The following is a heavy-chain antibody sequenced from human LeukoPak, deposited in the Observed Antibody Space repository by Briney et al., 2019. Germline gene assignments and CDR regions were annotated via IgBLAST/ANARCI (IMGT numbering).Heavy chain of an antibody. D-gene: IGHD3-9*01. CDR3: AKDGGEYYDILTGYCPRLYYMDV. J-gene: IGHJ6*03. CDR1: GFTFSTYG. CDR2: ISGSGGST. Sequence: GGTLRLSCVASGFTFSTYGMSWVRQAPGKGLEWVSAISGSGGSTYYADSVKGRFTISRDNSKNTLYLQMNSLRAEDTAVYYCAKDGGEYYDILTGYCPRLYYMDVWGKGTTVTISS. V-gene: IGHV3-23*01.